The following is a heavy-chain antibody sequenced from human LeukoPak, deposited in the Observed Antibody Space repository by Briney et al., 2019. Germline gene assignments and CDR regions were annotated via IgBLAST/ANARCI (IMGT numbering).Heavy chain of an antibody. CDR1: RGSISSSSYY. CDR2: IYYSGST. J-gene: IGHJ4*02. D-gene: IGHD4-11*01. Sequence: SETLSLTCTVSRGSISSSSYYWGWIRQPPGKGLEWIGSIYYSGSTYYNPSLKSRVTISVDTSKNQFSLKLSSVTAADTAVYYCATLHVPFDYWGQGTLVTVSS. V-gene: IGHV4-39*01. CDR3: ATLHVPFDY.